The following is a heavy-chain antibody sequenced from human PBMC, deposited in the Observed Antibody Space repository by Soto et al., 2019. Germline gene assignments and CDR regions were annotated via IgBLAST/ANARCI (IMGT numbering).Heavy chain of an antibody. CDR2: IYYSGST. J-gene: IGHJ5*02. CDR1: GGSISSAGYH. D-gene: IGHD6-19*01. Sequence: PSETLSLTCTVSGGSISSAGYHWSWIRQHPGKGLEWLGFIYYSGSTYYNPSLESRVSISVDTSNNQFSLKLTSVTAADTAVYYCARTGVAVTWGQGTLVTVSS. V-gene: IGHV4-31*03. CDR3: ARTGVAVT.